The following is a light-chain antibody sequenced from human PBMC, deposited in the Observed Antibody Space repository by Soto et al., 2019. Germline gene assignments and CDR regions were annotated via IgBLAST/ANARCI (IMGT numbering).Light chain of an antibody. CDR3: QQYYSTPVT. CDR2: WAS. J-gene: IGKJ4*01. V-gene: IGKV4-1*01. Sequence: DIVMTQSPDSLAVSLGERATINCKSSQSILFSSNNKNYLTWYQQKPGQPPKPLIYWASTRESGVPDRFSGSGYGTDFTLTISSLQAEDEAASYGQQYYSTPVTFGGGTKVEIK. CDR1: QSILFSSNNKNY.